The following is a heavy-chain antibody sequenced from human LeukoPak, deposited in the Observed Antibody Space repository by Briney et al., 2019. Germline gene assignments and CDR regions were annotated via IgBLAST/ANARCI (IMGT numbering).Heavy chain of an antibody. CDR1: GASIRSYF. CDR2: VYDNDIS. V-gene: IGHV4-59*01. CDR3: ARGLVLATDDAFDI. D-gene: IGHD5-12*01. Sequence: SETLSLTCSVSGASIRSYFWSWIRHSPGKGLEWIGYVYDNDISNFNPSLESRVTSLVDRSKSQFSLKLRSVTAADTAVYYCARGLVLATDDAFDIWGPGTMVTVSS. J-gene: IGHJ3*02.